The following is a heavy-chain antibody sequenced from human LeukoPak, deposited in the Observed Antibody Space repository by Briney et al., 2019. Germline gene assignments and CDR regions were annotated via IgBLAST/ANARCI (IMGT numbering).Heavy chain of an antibody. Sequence: GGSLRLSCAASGFTFSSYWMSWVRQAPGKGLEWGANIKQEGSEKYYVDYVKGQFTISRDNAKNSLYLQMHSLRAEDTAVYYCARDLRAFDYWGKGNLVPVSS. CDR2: IKQEGSEK. CDR1: GFTFSSYW. J-gene: IGHJ4*02. V-gene: IGHV3-7*01. CDR3: ARDLRAFDY.